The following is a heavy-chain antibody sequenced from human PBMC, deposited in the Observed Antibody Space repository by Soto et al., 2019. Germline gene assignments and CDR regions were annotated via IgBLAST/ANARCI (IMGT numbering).Heavy chain of an antibody. CDR3: AREGLGYCTNGVCPSYYYYGMDV. CDR1: GGTFSSYA. D-gene: IGHD2-8*01. CDR2: IIPIFGTA. J-gene: IGHJ6*02. Sequence: SVKVSCKASGGTFSSYAISWVRQAPGQGLEWMGGIIPIFGTANYAQKFQGRVTITADESTSTAYMELSSLRSEDTAVYYCAREGLGYCTNGVCPSYYYYGMDVWGQGTTVTVS. V-gene: IGHV1-69*13.